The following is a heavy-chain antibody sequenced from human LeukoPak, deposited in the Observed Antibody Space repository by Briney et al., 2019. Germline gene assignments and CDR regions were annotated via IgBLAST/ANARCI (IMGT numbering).Heavy chain of an antibody. D-gene: IGHD3-22*01. CDR2: IYSGGST. V-gene: IGHV3-53*01. J-gene: IGHJ4*02. CDR3: AREANYYDSSGYYDY. Sequence: GSLRLSCAASGVTVSIKYMSWVRQAPGKGLEWVSVIYSGGSTYYADSVKGRFTISRDNSKNTLYLQMNSLRAEDTAVYYCAREANYYDSSGYYDYWGQGNLGTVSS. CDR1: GVTVSIKY.